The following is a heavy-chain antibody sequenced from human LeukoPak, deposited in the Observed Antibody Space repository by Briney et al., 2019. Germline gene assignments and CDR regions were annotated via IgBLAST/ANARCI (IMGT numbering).Heavy chain of an antibody. CDR3: ARISDPNVGWFDP. Sequence: ASVKVSCKASGGTFSSYAISWVRQAPGQGLEWMGWISAYNGNTNYAQKLQGRVTMTTDTSTSTAYMELRSLRSDDTAVYYCARISDPNVGWFDPWGQGTLVTVS. D-gene: IGHD4/OR15-4a*01. J-gene: IGHJ5*02. CDR2: ISAYNGNT. V-gene: IGHV1-18*01. CDR1: GGTFSSYA.